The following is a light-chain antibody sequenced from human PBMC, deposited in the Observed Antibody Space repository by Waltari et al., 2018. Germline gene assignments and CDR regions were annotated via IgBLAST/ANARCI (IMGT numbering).Light chain of an antibody. CDR3: QSADSSDMVY. CDR1: TLPKQY. Sequence: SHELTQSPSVSVSPGQTARITCSRDTLPKQYAHWYQQKPGQAPVLIIYKVIERPSGILERVSASTSGTIVTLTISGVRPEDEADYYCQSADSSDMVYFGGGTKLTVL. J-gene: IGLJ2*01. CDR2: KVI. V-gene: IGLV3-25*03.